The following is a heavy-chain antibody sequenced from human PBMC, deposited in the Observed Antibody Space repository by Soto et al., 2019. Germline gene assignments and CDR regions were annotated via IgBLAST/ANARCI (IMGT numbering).Heavy chain of an antibody. J-gene: IGHJ5*02. CDR2: IYYSGST. Sequence: PSEPQPLTCTVSGGTIRSYYWRWIRQTPGKGLEWIGYIYYSGSTNYNPSLKSRVTISVDASKNQFSLKLSSVTAADTAVYYCARTLLGGSSSWYDWFDPWGQGTLVTVSS. CDR3: ARTLLGGSSSWYDWFDP. D-gene: IGHD6-13*01. V-gene: IGHV4-59*08. CDR1: GGTIRSYY.